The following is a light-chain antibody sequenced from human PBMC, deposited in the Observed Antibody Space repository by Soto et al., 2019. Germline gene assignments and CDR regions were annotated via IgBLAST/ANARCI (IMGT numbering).Light chain of an antibody. CDR3: QQLSRYQST. CDR1: DDITNY. V-gene: IGKV1-9*01. Sequence: IQLTHSPSSLSASVGDRVTVTCRASDDITNYLAWYQQKAGKAPKLLIYGASTLYSGVPSRLSGSGSGTGLTGRISGLQPEDFATYYCQQLSRYQSTVGGGTKVDIK. CDR2: GAS. J-gene: IGKJ4*01.